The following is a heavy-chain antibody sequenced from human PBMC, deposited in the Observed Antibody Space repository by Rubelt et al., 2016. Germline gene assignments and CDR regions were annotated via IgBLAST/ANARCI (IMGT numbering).Heavy chain of an antibody. CDR2: INSDGSST. J-gene: IGHJ6*02. CDR3: ARVYGSGSSFYYYYGMDV. Sequence: CAASGFTFSSYWMHWVRQAPGKGLVWVSRINSDGSSTSYADSVKGRFTISRDNAKNTLYLHMNSLRAEDTAVYYCARVYGSGSSFYYYYGMDVWGQGTTVTVSS. CDR1: GFTFSSYW. V-gene: IGHV3-74*01. D-gene: IGHD3-10*01.